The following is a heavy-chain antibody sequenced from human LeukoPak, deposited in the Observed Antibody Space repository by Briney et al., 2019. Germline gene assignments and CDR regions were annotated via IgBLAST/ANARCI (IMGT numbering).Heavy chain of an antibody. CDR3: ARANYYGSGSYEGIDY. V-gene: IGHV4-39*07. CDR1: DGSISSSSYY. D-gene: IGHD3-10*01. CDR2: IYYSGST. J-gene: IGHJ4*02. Sequence: SETLSLTCTVSDGSISSSSYYWGWIRQPPGKGLEWIGSIYYSGSTYYNPSLKSRVTISVDTSKNQFSLRLSSVTAADTAVYYCARANYYGSGSYEGIDYWGQGTLVTVSS.